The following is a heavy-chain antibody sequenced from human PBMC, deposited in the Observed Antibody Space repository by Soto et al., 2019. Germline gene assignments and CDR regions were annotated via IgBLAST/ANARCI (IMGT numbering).Heavy chain of an antibody. CDR2: IWYDGSNK. V-gene: IGHV3-33*01. Sequence: PGGSLRLSCAASGFPFSSYCMHWVRPAPGKGLEWVAVIWYDGSNKYYADSVKGRFTISRDNSKNTLYLQMNSLRAEDTAVYYCARDRLGGGGLYGMDVWGQGTTVTVSS. J-gene: IGHJ6*02. D-gene: IGHD2-21*01. CDR3: ARDRLGGGGLYGMDV. CDR1: GFPFSSYC.